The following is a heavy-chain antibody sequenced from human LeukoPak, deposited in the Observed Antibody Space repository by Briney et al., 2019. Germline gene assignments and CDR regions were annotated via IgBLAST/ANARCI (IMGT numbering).Heavy chain of an antibody. V-gene: IGHV1-2*02. Sequence: ASVTVSFTASGYTFTGYYMHWVRQAPGQGLEWMGWINPNSGGTNYAQKFQGRVTMTRDTSISTAYMALSRLRSDDTAVYYCARKYCGGDCYSGAGAFDIWGQGTMVTVSS. J-gene: IGHJ3*02. CDR3: ARKYCGGDCYSGAGAFDI. CDR2: INPNSGGT. D-gene: IGHD2-21*02. CDR1: GYTFTGYY.